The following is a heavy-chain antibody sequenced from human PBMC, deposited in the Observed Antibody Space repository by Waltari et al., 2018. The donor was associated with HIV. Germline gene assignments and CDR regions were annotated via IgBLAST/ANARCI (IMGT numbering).Heavy chain of an antibody. V-gene: IGHV4-34*01. CDR3: ARDFAPGLAVDDDDGEFFYYGLDV. Sequence: QVHLEQWGTGLLRPSETLSLTCAVYGGSFSGYYWSWIRQSPGRGLEWIGEVNHVGRTNYSPSLKGRVTVSVDTSKNQFSLTMRSVTAADTAVYYCARDFAPGLAVDDDDGEFFYYGLDVWGQGTTVTVSS. CDR2: VNHVGRT. J-gene: IGHJ6*01. CDR1: GGSFSGYY. D-gene: IGHD6-19*01.